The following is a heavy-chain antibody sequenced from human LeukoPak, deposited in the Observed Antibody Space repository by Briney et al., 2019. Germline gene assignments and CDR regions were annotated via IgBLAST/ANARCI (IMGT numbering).Heavy chain of an antibody. J-gene: IGHJ4*02. D-gene: IGHD3-3*01. Sequence: GGSLRLSCAASGFTFSNSGMHWVRQAPGKGLEWVAFIRFDGSSKFYTDSVKGRFTISRDNSKNTLNLQMNSLRAEDTAVYYCAKKIFGVVNYFDYWGQGTLVTVSS. CDR1: GFTFSNSG. V-gene: IGHV3-30*02. CDR2: IRFDGSSK. CDR3: AKKIFGVVNYFDY.